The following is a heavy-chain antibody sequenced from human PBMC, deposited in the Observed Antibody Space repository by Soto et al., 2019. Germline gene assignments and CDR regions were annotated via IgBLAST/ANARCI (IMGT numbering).Heavy chain of an antibody. D-gene: IGHD5-18*01. V-gene: IGHV3-30-3*01. Sequence: GGSLRLSCAASGFTFSSYAMHWVRQAPGKGLEWVAVISYDGSNKYYADSVKGRFTISRDNSKNTLYLQMNSLRAEDTAVYYCARDDSYGFVYWGQGTLVTVSS. CDR2: ISYDGSNK. J-gene: IGHJ4*02. CDR3: ARDDSYGFVY. CDR1: GFTFSSYA.